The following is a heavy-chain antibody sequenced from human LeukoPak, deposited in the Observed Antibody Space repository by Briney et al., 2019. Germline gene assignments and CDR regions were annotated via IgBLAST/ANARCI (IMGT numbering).Heavy chain of an antibody. V-gene: IGHV1-46*01. Sequence: GASVKVSCKASGYTFTSYYMHWVRQVPGQGLEWMGIINPSGGSTSYAQKFQGRVTMTRDTSTSTVYMELSSLRSEDTAVYYCERDRRTVGDYWGQGTLVTVSS. CDR3: ERDRRTVGDY. D-gene: IGHD2-2*01. CDR2: INPSGGST. CDR1: GYTFTSYY. J-gene: IGHJ4*02.